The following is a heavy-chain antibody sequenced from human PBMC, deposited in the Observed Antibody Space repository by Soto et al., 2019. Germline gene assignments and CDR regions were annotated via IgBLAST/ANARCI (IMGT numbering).Heavy chain of an antibody. V-gene: IGHV1-69*01. D-gene: IGHD6-13*01. CDR2: IIPNFGTA. CDR1: GGTFSSYA. CDR3: AMGSSWYSNGASFDY. J-gene: IGHJ4*02. Sequence: QVQRVQSGAEVKKPGSSVKVSCKASGGTFSSYAISWVRQAPGQGLEWMGGIIPNFGTANYAQKFQGRVTITADESTSTAYMELSSLRSEDTAVYYGAMGSSWYSNGASFDYWCQGTLVTVSS.